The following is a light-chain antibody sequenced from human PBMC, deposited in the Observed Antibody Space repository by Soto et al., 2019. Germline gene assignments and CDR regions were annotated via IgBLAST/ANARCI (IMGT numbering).Light chain of an antibody. J-gene: IGLJ2*01. CDR2: DNN. V-gene: IGLV1-51*01. Sequence: QSALTQPPSMSAAPGQTVTISCSGSSSNIGSSYVSWYQQFPGTAPKLLIYDNNKRPSGIPDRFSGSKSGTSATLGITGLQTGDEADYYCGTWDGSLSAVVFGGGTKLTVL. CDR3: GTWDGSLSAVV. CDR1: SSNIGSSY.